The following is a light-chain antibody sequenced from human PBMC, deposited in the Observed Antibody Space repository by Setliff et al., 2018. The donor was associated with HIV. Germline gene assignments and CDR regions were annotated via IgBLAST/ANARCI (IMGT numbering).Light chain of an antibody. CDR1: SSDVGGYNY. CDR2: EVN. J-gene: IGLJ3*02. V-gene: IGLV2-8*01. CDR3: SSYAGGNNMV. Sequence: QSVLTQPPSASGSPGQSVTISCTGTSSDVGGYNYVSWYQQHPGKAPKVMIYEVNKRPSGVPDRFSGSKSGNTASLTVSGLQADDEADYYCSSYAGGNNMVFGGGIKVTVL.